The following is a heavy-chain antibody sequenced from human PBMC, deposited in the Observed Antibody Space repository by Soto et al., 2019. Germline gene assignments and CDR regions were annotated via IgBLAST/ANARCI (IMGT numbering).Heavy chain of an antibody. CDR2: ISSSSSYT. CDR1: GFTFSDYY. J-gene: IGHJ4*02. CDR3: ARDRAHSSSWYYFDY. V-gene: IGHV3-11*06. D-gene: IGHD6-13*01. Sequence: GGSLRLSCAASGFTFSDYYMSWIRQAPGKGLEWVSYISSSSSYTNYADSVKGRFTISRDNAKNSLYLQMNSLRAEDTAVYYCARDRAHSSSWYYFDYWGKGTLVTVSS.